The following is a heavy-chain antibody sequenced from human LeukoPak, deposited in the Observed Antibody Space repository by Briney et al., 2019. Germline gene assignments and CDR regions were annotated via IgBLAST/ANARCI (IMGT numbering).Heavy chain of an antibody. CDR2: IYPGDSDT. V-gene: IGHV5-51*01. D-gene: IGHD6-19*01. Sequence: GESLKISCKGSGYSFTTYWIGWVRQMPGKGLAWMGIIYPGDSDTRYSPSFEGQVTISVDKSINTAYLQWSRLKASDSAIYYCARSGEGSGWNVGWFDPWGQGTLVTVSS. CDR3: ARSGEGSGWNVGWFDP. J-gene: IGHJ5*02. CDR1: GYSFTTYW.